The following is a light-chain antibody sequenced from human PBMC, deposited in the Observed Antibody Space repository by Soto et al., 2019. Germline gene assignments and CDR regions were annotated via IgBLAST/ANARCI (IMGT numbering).Light chain of an antibody. V-gene: IGKV4-1*01. Sequence: DIVMTQSPDSLAVSLGERATINCKSSQSVLYSSNNKNLIAWYQQKKGQPPRLLIYWASTRESGVPDRFSGSGSGKDFTLTISSLQAEDVAVYFCQQYYSPPRYTFGQGTKLEI. CDR2: WAS. CDR3: QQYYSPPRYT. J-gene: IGKJ2*01. CDR1: QSVLYSSNNKNL.